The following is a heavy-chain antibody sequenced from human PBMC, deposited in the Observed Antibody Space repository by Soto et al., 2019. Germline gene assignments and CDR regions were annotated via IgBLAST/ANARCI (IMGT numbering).Heavy chain of an antibody. J-gene: IGHJ4*02. CDR3: ARRRGYSPDFDY. D-gene: IGHD5-18*01. V-gene: IGHV4-30-4*01. Sequence: SETLSLTXTVSGGSISSGDYYWSWIRQPPGKGLEWIGYIYYSGSTYYNPSLKSRVTISVDTSKNQFSLKLSSVTAADTAVYYCARRRGYSPDFDYWGQGTLVTVSS. CDR2: IYYSGST. CDR1: GGSISSGDYY.